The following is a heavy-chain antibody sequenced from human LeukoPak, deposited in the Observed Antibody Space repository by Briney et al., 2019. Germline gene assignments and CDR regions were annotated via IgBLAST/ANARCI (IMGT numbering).Heavy chain of an antibody. J-gene: IGHJ4*02. CDR3: ATEGYYYDSSGYSPLKL. Sequence: ASVKVSCKASGFTFTSSAMQWVRQARGQRLEWIGWIVVGSGNTNYAQKFQGRVTMTEDTSTDTAYMELSSLRSEDTAVYYCATEGYYYDSSGYSPLKLWGQGTLVTVSS. V-gene: IGHV1-58*02. D-gene: IGHD3-22*01. CDR2: IVVGSGNT. CDR1: GFTFTSSA.